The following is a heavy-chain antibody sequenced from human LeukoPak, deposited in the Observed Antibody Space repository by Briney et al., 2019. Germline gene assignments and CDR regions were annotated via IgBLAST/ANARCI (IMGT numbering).Heavy chain of an antibody. CDR2: INPNSGDT. CDR3: ARVGGVYPLYYFDY. J-gene: IGHJ4*02. CDR1: GYTFTGYY. Sequence: GASVKVPCKTSGYTFTGYYMHWVRQAPGQGLEWMGRINPNSGDTSYAQKFQGRVTMTRDTSISTAYMELSRLRPDDTAVYYCARVGGVYPLYYFDYWGQGTLVTVSS. V-gene: IGHV1-2*06.